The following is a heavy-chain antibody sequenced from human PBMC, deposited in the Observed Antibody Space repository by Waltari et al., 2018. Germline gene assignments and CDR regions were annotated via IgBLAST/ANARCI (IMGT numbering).Heavy chain of an antibody. CDR1: GDSITSGSYH. CDR2: IYKYGNT. CDR3: TRDAAGGIDF. J-gene: IGHJ4*02. Sequence: QVQLQESGPGLVKPSQPLSLICSVSGDSITSGSYHWSWIRQPAGEGLEFIGRIYKYGNTIYNPSLKGRVTISMETSKNQFSLRLESVTATDTAVYYCTRDAAGGIDFWGQGTLVTVSS. V-gene: IGHV4-61*02. D-gene: IGHD6-25*01.